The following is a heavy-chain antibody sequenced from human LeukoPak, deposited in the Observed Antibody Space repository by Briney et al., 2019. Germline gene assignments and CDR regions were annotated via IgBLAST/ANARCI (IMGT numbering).Heavy chain of an antibody. D-gene: IGHD6-13*01. CDR1: GGSISSGDYY. CDR2: IYYSGST. J-gene: IGHJ6*02. Sequence: SETLSLTCTVSGGSISSGDYYWSWIRQPPGKGLEWIGYIYYSGSTYYNPSLKSRVTISVDTSKNQFSLKLSSVTAADTAMYYCARQQLHRTGNYYYYYGMDVWGQGTTVTVSS. V-gene: IGHV4-30-4*01. CDR3: ARQQLHRTGNYYYYYGMDV.